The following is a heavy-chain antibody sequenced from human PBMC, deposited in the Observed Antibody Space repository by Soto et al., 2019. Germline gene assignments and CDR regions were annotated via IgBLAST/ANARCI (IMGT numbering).Heavy chain of an antibody. CDR3: ARGLYYYYGMDV. CDR2: ITHSGST. V-gene: IGHV4-34*01. Sequence: SETLSLTCAVYGVSFSGYYWIWIRQPPGKGLEWIGEITHSGSTNYNPSLKSRVTISVDTSKTQFSLKLTSVTAADTAVYYCARGLYYYYGMDVWGQGTTVTVSS. CDR1: GVSFSGYY. J-gene: IGHJ6*02.